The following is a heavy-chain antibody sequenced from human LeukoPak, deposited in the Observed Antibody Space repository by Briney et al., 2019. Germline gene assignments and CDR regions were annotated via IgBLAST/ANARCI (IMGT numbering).Heavy chain of an antibody. J-gene: IGHJ4*02. CDR1: GFTFSSYG. Sequence: PGGSLRLSCAASGFTFSSYGMHWVRQAPGKGLEWVAFIRYDGSNKYYADSVKGRFTISRDNSKKTLYLQMNSLRAEDTAVYYCAKPLTPTHYDFLDYWGQGTLVTVSS. CDR2: IRYDGSNK. D-gene: IGHD3-3*01. CDR3: AKPLTPTHYDFLDY. V-gene: IGHV3-30*02.